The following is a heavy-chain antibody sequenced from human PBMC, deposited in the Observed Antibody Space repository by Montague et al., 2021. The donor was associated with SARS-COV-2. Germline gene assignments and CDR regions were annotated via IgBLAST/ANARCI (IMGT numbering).Heavy chain of an antibody. J-gene: IGHJ4*02. CDR1: GDSISHSSYY. V-gene: IGHV4-39*06. CDR2: IYYSGST. CDR3: ARVRQWLVPFDS. D-gene: IGHD6-19*01. Sequence: SETLSLTCTVSGDSISHSSYYWGWIRQPPGKGLEWIVSIYYSGSTYYNPYLKSRVTISVATSKNQVDLKLNSVTAADTAVYYCARVRQWLVPFDSWGQGTLVTVSS.